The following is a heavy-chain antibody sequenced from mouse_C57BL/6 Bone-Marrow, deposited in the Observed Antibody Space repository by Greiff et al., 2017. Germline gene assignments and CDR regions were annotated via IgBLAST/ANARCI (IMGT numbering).Heavy chain of an antibody. Sequence: QVQLQQSGAELARPGASVKLSCKASGYTFTSYGISWVKQRTGQGLEWIGEIYPRSGNTYYNEKFKGKATLTADKSSSTAYMELRSLTSEDSAVYFCARRYYYGSSYGAMDYWGQGTSVTVSS. D-gene: IGHD1-1*01. V-gene: IGHV1-81*01. J-gene: IGHJ4*01. CDR2: IYPRSGNT. CDR3: ARRYYYGSSYGAMDY. CDR1: GYTFTSYG.